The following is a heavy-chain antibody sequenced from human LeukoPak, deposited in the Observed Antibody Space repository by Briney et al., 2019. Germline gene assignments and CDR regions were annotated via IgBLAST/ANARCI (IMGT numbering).Heavy chain of an antibody. D-gene: IGHD3-22*01. CDR1: GFTFDDYA. Sequence: GGSLRLSCAASGFTFDDYAMHWVRHAPGKGLEWVSGISWNSGSIGYADSVKGRFTISRDNAKNSLYLQMNSLRAEDTALYYCAKDTGLYYDSSGYHQYFDYWGQGTLVTVSS. V-gene: IGHV3-9*01. CDR2: ISWNSGSI. J-gene: IGHJ4*02. CDR3: AKDTGLYYDSSGYHQYFDY.